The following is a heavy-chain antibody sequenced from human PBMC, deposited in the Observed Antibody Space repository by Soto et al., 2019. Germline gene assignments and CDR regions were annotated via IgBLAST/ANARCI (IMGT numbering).Heavy chain of an antibody. D-gene: IGHD3-16*01. J-gene: IGHJ4*02. CDR2: IIPIFGTA. CDR3: ARHGLTAYMAYYFDF. CDR1: GGTFSSYA. V-gene: IGHV1-69*13. Sequence: GASVKVSCKAPGGTFSSYAISWVRQAPGQGLEWMGGIIPIFGTANYAQKFQGRVTITADESTSTAYMELSSLTSVAAADTAVYYCARHGLTAYMAYYFDFWGQGTQVTVSS.